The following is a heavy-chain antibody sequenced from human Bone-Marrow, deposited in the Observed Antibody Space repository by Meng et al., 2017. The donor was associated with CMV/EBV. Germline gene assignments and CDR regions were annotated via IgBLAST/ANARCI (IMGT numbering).Heavy chain of an antibody. CDR3: AKDRSSGWYQAEYMVY. Sequence: GGSLRLTCAAFAFTFSSYSMNWVPQAPGKGLEWVSSISSSSSYIYYADSVKGRFTISRDNAKNSLYLQMTSLRAEYTAVYYCAKDRSSGWYQAEYMVYCGQGTLVTVSS. V-gene: IGHV3-21*01. CDR2: ISSSSSYI. J-gene: IGHJ4*02. D-gene: IGHD6-19*01. CDR1: AFTFSSYS.